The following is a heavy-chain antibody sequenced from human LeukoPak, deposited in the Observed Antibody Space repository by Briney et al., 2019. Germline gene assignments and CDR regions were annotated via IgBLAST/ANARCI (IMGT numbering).Heavy chain of an antibody. V-gene: IGHV5-51*01. CDR1: GYSFTSYW. D-gene: IGHD6-19*01. J-gene: IGHJ4*02. Sequence: AESVKISCKGSGYSFTSYWIGWVRQMPGKGLEWMGIIYPGDSDTRYSPSFQGQVTISADKSISTAYLQWSSLKAADTAMYYCARYSSGWRRYYFDYWGQGTLVTVSS. CDR3: ARYSSGWRRYYFDY. CDR2: IYPGDSDT.